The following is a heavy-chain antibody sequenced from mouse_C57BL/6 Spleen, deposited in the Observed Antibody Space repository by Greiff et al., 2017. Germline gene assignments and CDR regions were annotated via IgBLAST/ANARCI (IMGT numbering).Heavy chain of an antibody. CDR3: ARDLLQNYFDY. D-gene: IGHD2-1*01. CDR1: GYSITSGYY. Sequence: DVQLQESGPGLVKPSQSLSLTCSVTGYSITSGYYWNWIRQFPGNKLEWMGYISYDGSNNYNPSLKNRISITRDTSKNQFFLKLNSVTTEDTATYYCARDLLQNYFDYWGQGTTLTVSS. J-gene: IGHJ2*01. V-gene: IGHV3-6*01. CDR2: ISYDGSN.